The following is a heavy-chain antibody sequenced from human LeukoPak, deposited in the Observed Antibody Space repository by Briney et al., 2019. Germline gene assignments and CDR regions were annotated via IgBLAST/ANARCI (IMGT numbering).Heavy chain of an antibody. CDR1: GFAFSSYS. Sequence: GGSLRLSCAASGFAFSSYSMSWVRQSPGKGLEWLLYITSSSSTIYYADSVRGRFTTSRDNAKNSLYLQMNSLRAEDTAVYYCARDPVVEPLDYWGQGTLVTVSS. D-gene: IGHD2-15*01. CDR2: ITSSSSTI. CDR3: ARDPVVEPLDY. J-gene: IGHJ4*02. V-gene: IGHV3-48*04.